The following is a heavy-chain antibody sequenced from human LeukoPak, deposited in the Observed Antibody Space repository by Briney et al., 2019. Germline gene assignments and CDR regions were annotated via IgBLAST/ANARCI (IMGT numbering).Heavy chain of an antibody. Sequence: PSETLSLTCTVSGGSISSSSYYWGWIRQPPGKGLEWIGSIYYSGSTYYNPSLKSRATISVDTSKNQFSLKLSSVTAADTAVYYCARDLAVGRVVVVTAPNWFDPWGQGTLVTVSS. D-gene: IGHD2-21*02. CDR1: GGSISSSSYY. CDR3: ARDLAVGRVVVVTAPNWFDP. CDR2: IYYSGST. V-gene: IGHV4-39*07. J-gene: IGHJ5*02.